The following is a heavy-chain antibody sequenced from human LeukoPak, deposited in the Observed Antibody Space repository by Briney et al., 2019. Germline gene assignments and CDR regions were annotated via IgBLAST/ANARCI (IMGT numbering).Heavy chain of an antibody. Sequence: GGSLRLSCAASGFTFSNAWMSWVRQAPGKGLEWVGRIKSKTDGGTTDYAAPVKGRFTISRDDSKNTLYLQMNSLKTEDTAVYYCTTDGSRDGYNWDRWGQGTLVTVSS. CDR1: GFTFSNAW. CDR2: IKSKTDGGTT. J-gene: IGHJ5*02. CDR3: TTDGSRDGYNWDR. V-gene: IGHV3-15*01. D-gene: IGHD5-24*01.